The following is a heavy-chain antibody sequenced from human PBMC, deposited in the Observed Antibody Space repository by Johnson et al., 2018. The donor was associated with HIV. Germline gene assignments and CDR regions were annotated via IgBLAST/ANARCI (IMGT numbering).Heavy chain of an antibody. CDR1: GFTFSSYG. Sequence: QVQLVESGGGVVQPGRSLRLSCAASGFTFSSYGMHWVRQAPGNGLEWVAVISYDGSNKYYADSVKGRFTISRDKSKNTLYLQMNSLRAEDTAVYYCARDQGNYYDSSGKPKRVFDIWGQATMVTVSS. CDR3: ARDQGNYYDSSGKPKRVFDI. J-gene: IGHJ3*02. V-gene: IGHV3-30*03. CDR2: ISYDGSNK. D-gene: IGHD3-22*01.